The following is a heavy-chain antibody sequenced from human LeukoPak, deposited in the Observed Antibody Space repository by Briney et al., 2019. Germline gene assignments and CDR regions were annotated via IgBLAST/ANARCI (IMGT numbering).Heavy chain of an antibody. J-gene: IGHJ4*02. V-gene: IGHV4-4*07. CDR3: ARSIEVTGRFDS. Sequence: SETLSLTCTVSGGSISSYYWSWIRQPAGNGLEWIGRIYTSGSTNYKPALQSRVSMSVDTSKNQFSLKLTSVTAADTAQYYCARSIEVTGRFDSWGQGILVTVSS. CDR1: GGSISSYY. CDR2: IYTSGST. D-gene: IGHD6-19*01.